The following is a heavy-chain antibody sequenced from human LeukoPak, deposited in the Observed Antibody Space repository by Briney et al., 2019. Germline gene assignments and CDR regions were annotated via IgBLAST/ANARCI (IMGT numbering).Heavy chain of an antibody. CDR2: IKQDGSEK. J-gene: IGHJ3*02. D-gene: IGHD6-13*01. V-gene: IGHV3-7*01. CDR1: GFTFSSYW. Sequence: GGSLRLSCAASGFTFSSYWMSWVRQAPGKGLEWVANIKQDGSEKYYVDSVKGRFTISRDNAKNSLCLQMNSLRAEDTAVYYCARDAAAGPLDAFDIWGQGTMVTVSS. CDR3: ARDAAAGPLDAFDI.